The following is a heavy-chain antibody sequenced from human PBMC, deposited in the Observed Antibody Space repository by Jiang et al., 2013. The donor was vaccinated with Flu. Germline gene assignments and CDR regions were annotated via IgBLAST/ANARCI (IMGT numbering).Heavy chain of an antibody. CDR2: ISCYNGNT. D-gene: IGHD6-13*01. J-gene: IGHJ3*01. CDR3: ARTYSNSWRHDAFDF. CDR1: GYTFTNYG. V-gene: IGHV1-18*01. Sequence: GAEVKKPGASVKVSCKASGYTFTNYGATWVRQAPGQGLEWMGWISCYNGNTFLAQRLQGRFTMTTDTSTSTAYMELRSLTSDDPAVYYCARTYSNSWRHDAFDFWGQGTLLTVSS.